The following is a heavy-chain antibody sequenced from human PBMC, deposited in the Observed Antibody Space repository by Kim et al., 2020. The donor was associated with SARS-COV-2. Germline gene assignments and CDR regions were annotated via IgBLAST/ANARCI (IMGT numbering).Heavy chain of an antibody. J-gene: IGHJ6*02. CDR3: ARAQPTSYYYGMDV. V-gene: IGHV4-34*01. CDR2: INHSGST. Sequence: SETLSLTCAVYGGSFSGYYWSWIRQPPGKGLEWIGEINHSGSTNYNPSLKSRVTISVDTSKNQFSLKLSSVTAADTAVYYCARAQPTSYYYGMDVWGQGT. CDR1: GGSFSGYY.